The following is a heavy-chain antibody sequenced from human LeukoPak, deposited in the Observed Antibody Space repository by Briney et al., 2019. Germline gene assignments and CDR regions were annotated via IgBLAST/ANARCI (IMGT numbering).Heavy chain of an antibody. CDR2: IIPIFGTA. CDR1: GYIFTSYG. CDR3: ARVVLGISGYFDY. Sequence: GASVKVSCKASGYIFTSYGITWVRQAPGQGLEWMGGIIPIFGTANYAQKFQGRVTITADESTSTAYMELSSLRSEDTAVYYCARVVLGISGYFDYWGQGTLVTVSS. D-gene: IGHD7-27*01. V-gene: IGHV1-69*13. J-gene: IGHJ4*02.